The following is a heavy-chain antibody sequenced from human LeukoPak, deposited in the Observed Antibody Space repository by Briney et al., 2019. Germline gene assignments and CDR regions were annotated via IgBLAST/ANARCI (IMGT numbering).Heavy chain of an antibody. CDR1: GLTFSDYA. D-gene: IGHD2-21*01. CDR3: AKAVALGFDY. Sequence: GGSLRLSCVASGLTFSDYAMSWVHQAPGKGLEWVSAITGSGVSTYYAGSVKGRFTISRDNSKNTLYLQMNSLRAEDTAVYFCAKAVALGFDYWGQGTLVTVSS. V-gene: IGHV3-23*01. J-gene: IGHJ4*02. CDR2: ITGSGVST.